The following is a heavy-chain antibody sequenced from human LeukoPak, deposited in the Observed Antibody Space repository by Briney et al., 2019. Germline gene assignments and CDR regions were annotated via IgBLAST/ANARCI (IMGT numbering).Heavy chain of an antibody. J-gene: IGHJ3*02. Sequence: PSETLSLTCTVSGGPVSSGNHFWGWVRQSPGKTLEWIGGVFYSGSSYYNPSLMSRVTISLDTSMNQFSLKLSSVTAADTAVYYCARDRIVGATNAFDIWGQGTMVTVSS. CDR3: ARDRIVGATNAFDI. D-gene: IGHD1-26*01. CDR2: VFYSGSS. V-gene: IGHV4-39*07. CDR1: GGPVSSGNHF.